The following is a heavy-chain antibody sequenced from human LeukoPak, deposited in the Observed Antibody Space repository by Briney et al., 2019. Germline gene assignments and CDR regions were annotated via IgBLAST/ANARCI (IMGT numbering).Heavy chain of an antibody. D-gene: IGHD3-10*01. CDR1: GFTFSSYG. CDR2: ISYDGSNK. CDR3: AKDLRVDYYGSGSYWGYFDY. V-gene: IGHV3-30*18. J-gene: IGHJ4*02. Sequence: PGGSLRLSCAASGFTFSSYGMHWVRQAPGKGLEWVAVISYDGSNKYYADSVKGRFTISRDNSKNTLYLQMNSLRAEDTAVYYCAKDLRVDYYGSGSYWGYFDYWGQGTLVTVSS.